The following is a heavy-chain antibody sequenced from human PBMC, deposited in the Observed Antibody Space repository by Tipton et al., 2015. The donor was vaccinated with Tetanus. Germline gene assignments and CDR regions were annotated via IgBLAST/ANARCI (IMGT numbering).Heavy chain of an antibody. CDR3: ARLSSSANDAHGFDI. CDR1: GGSISSGGYY. Sequence: TLSLTCSVSGGSISSGGYYWSWIRQHPGKGLEWIGSIYNTGNTYYNPALTSRVTMSVDTSMIQFSLKLRSLTDADTAVYYCARLSSSANDAHGFDIWGQGTMVTVSS. CDR2: IYNTGNT. V-gene: IGHV4-39*01. J-gene: IGHJ3*02. D-gene: IGHD3-22*01.